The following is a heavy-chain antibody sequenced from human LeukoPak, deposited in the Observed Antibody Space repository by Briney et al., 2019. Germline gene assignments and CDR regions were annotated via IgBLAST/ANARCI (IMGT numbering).Heavy chain of an antibody. V-gene: IGHV4-59*01. Sequence: SETLSLTCTVSGGSISSYYWSWIRQPPGKGLEWIGYIDYSGRTNYNPSLKSRVTISVDTSKNQFSLKLSSVTAADTAVYYCARDWVEYYYDSSGYHYYYGMDVWGQGTTVTVSS. CDR2: IDYSGRT. CDR3: ARDWVEYYYDSSGYHYYYGMDV. D-gene: IGHD3-22*01. CDR1: GGSISSYY. J-gene: IGHJ6*02.